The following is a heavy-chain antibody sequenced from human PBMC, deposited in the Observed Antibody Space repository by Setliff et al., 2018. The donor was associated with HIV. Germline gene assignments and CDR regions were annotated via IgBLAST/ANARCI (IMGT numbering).Heavy chain of an antibody. CDR3: ARDGYSSSWYVDSYYMDV. D-gene: IGHD6-13*01. CDR2: MTASGSKI. CDR1: GFTFSIYE. J-gene: IGHJ6*03. Sequence: GGSLRLSCAASGFTFSIYEMNWVRQAPGKGLEWVSYMTASGSKIYYADSVKGRFTISRDNAKNSLYLQMNSLRAEDTAVYYCARDGYSSSWYVDSYYMDVWGKGNTVTVSS. V-gene: IGHV3-48*03.